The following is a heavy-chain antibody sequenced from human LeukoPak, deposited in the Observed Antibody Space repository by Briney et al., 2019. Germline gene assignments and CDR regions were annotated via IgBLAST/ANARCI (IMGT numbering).Heavy chain of an antibody. D-gene: IGHD3-3*01. Sequence: SETLSLTCTVSGGSISSGGYYWSWIRQHPGKGLEWIGYIYHSGSTYYDPSLKSRITISVDTSKNQFSLKLSSVTAADTAVYYCARHSSGDYDFWSGYSHFHYWGQGTLVTVSS. V-gene: IGHV4-39*01. CDR2: IYHSGST. J-gene: IGHJ4*02. CDR1: GGSISSGGYY. CDR3: ARHSSGDYDFWSGYSHFHY.